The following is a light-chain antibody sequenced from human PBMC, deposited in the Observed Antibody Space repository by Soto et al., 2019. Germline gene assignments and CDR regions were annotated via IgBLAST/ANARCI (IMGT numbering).Light chain of an antibody. V-gene: IGKV2-28*01. CDR1: QSLLHSNGHNS. Sequence: DIVMTQSPLSLSVTPGEPASISCRSSQSLLHSNGHNSLDWYLQKPGQSPQLLIYLGSSRASGVRDRFSGSGSGTDFTLKISRVEAEDGGVYYCMRPRQTPQTFRRGTKVEIK. CDR3: MRPRQTPQT. CDR2: LGS. J-gene: IGKJ1*01.